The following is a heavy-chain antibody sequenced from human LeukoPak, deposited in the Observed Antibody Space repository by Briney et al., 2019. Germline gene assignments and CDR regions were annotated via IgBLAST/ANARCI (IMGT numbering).Heavy chain of an antibody. CDR1: GFSLVNAW. CDR3: TTSPTVDYTYLS. D-gene: IGHD3-16*01. Sequence: KPGGSLRLSCVASGFSLVNAWVSWVRQAPGKGLEWVGRIKSKTDGGTTDYAAPVKGRFTISRDDSEDTLCLQLNSLKTEDTAVYYCTTSPTVDYTYLSWGQGTLVTVSS. J-gene: IGHJ5*02. CDR2: IKSKTDGGTT. V-gene: IGHV3-15*01.